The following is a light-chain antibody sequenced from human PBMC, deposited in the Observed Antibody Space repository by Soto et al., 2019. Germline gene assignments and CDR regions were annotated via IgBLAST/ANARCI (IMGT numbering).Light chain of an antibody. Sequence: DIQMTQSPSSLPASVGDSVTITCRVSQAINKYLNWYQHKAGQAPKLLIYGASSLHKGVPARFRGSGAGTFFTLTISSLQPEDFATYYCQQSYTTPGTFGRGTTVEIK. CDR2: GAS. J-gene: IGKJ1*01. CDR1: QAINKY. V-gene: IGKV1-39*01. CDR3: QQSYTTPGT.